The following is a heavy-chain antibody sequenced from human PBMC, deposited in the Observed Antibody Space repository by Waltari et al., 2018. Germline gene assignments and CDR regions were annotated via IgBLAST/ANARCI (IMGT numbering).Heavy chain of an antibody. CDR1: GGSISSSSYY. Sequence: QLQLQESGPGLVKPSETLSLTCTVSGGSISSSSYYWGWIRQPPGRGLEWIGSINYSGSTYYTRSLKSRGTISVDTSKNQFSLKLGSVTAADTAVYYCASPPLGSTVTIYYWGQGTLVTVSS. V-gene: IGHV4-39*01. J-gene: IGHJ4*02. D-gene: IGHD4-17*01. CDR3: ASPPLGSTVTIYY. CDR2: INYSGST.